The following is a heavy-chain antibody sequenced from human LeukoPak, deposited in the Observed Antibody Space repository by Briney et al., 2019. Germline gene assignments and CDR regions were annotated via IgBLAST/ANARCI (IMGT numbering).Heavy chain of an antibody. Sequence: PSETLSLTCAVYGGSFSGNSWSWIRQPPGKGLEWIGEINHSGSTNYNPSLKSRVTISVDTSKNQFSLKLSSVTAADTAVYYCGGRGVSGAFDIWGQGTMVTVSS. V-gene: IGHV4-34*01. CDR3: GGRGVSGAFDI. J-gene: IGHJ3*02. CDR1: GGSFSGNS. D-gene: IGHD3-10*01. CDR2: INHSGST.